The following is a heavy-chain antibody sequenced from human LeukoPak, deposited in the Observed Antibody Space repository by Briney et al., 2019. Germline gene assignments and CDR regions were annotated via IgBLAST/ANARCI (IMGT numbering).Heavy chain of an antibody. CDR1: GYTFTSYD. D-gene: IGHD6-6*01. Sequence: GASVKVSCKASGYTFTSYDINWVRQATGQGLEWMGWMNPNSGNTGYAQKFQGRVTITADESTSTAYMELSSLRSEDTAVYYCARSEAHSSSSGRPFDYWGQGTLVTVSS. CDR2: MNPNSGNT. CDR3: ARSEAHSSSSGRPFDY. V-gene: IGHV1-8*03. J-gene: IGHJ4*02.